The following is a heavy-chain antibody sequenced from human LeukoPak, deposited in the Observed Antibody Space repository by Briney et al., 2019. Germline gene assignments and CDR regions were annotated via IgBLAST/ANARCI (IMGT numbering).Heavy chain of an antibody. CDR2: IYSSDYI. V-gene: IGHV3-66*01. CDR1: GFLVNANH. J-gene: IGHJ4*02. Sequence: GGSQRLSCAASGFLVNANHMNWVRQAPGKGLGWVSIIYSSDYIYYADSVKGRFTISRDNSKNTLYLQMNSLRVEDSAVYYCATERPDSRVLDYWGQGLVVTVSS. CDR3: ATERPDSRVLDY. D-gene: IGHD3-10*01.